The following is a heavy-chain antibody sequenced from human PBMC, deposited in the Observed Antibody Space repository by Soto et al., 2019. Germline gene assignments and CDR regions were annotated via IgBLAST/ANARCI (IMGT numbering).Heavy chain of an antibody. J-gene: IGHJ4*02. V-gene: IGHV1-2*04. CDR2: INPNSGGT. CDR1: GYTFTGYY. Sequence: QVQLVQSGAEVKKPGASVKVSCKASGYTFTGYYMHWVRQAPGQGLEWMGWINPNSGGTNYAQKFQGWVTMTRDTSISTAYMEQGRLRSDDTAVYYCARSITMVREKGSFDYWGQGTLVTVSS. D-gene: IGHD3-10*01. CDR3: ARSITMVREKGSFDY.